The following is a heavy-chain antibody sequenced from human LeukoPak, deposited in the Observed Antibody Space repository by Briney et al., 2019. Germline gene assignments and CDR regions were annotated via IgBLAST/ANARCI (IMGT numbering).Heavy chain of an antibody. Sequence: SETLSLTCTVSGGSISSGDYYWSWIRQPPGKGLEWIGYIYYSGSTYYNPSLKSRVTISVDTSKNQFSLKLSSVTAADTAVYYCARGLGYVDTARASAFFDYWGQGTLVTVPS. CDR3: ARGLGYVDTARASAFFDY. V-gene: IGHV4-30-4*01. J-gene: IGHJ4*02. D-gene: IGHD5-18*01. CDR2: IYYSGST. CDR1: GGSISSGDYY.